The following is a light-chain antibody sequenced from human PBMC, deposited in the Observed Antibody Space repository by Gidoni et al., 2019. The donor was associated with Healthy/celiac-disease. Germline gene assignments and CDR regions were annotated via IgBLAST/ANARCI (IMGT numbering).Light chain of an antibody. CDR1: QSISSY. J-gene: IGKJ2*03. CDR3: QQSYSTPPS. CDR2: AAS. Sequence: DIQMTQSTSSLSASVGDRVTITCRASQSISSYLNWYQQKPGKAPKLLIYAASSLQSGVPSRFSGSGSGTDFTPTISSLQPEDFATYYCQQSYSTPPSFGQGTKLEIK. V-gene: IGKV1-39*01.